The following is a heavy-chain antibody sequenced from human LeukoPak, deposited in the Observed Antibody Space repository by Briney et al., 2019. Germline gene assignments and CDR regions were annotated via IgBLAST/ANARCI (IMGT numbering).Heavy chain of an antibody. D-gene: IGHD1-26*01. J-gene: IGHJ4*02. V-gene: IGHV1-69*13. CDR2: IIPIFGTA. Sequence: ASVKVSCKASGGTFSSYAISWVRQAPGQGLEWMGGIIPIFGTANYAQKFQGRITITADESTSTAYMELSSLRSEDTAVYYCARGAGSGSYYGMDYWGQGTLVTVSS. CDR3: ARGAGSGSYYGMDY. CDR1: GGTFSSYA.